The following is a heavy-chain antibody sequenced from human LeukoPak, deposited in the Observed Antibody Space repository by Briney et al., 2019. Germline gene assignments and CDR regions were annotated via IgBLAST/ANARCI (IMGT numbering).Heavy chain of an antibody. D-gene: IGHD1-26*01. Sequence: ASVKVSCKASGYTFIAYGISWVRQAPGQGLEWMGWISAYSGNANYAQKVQGRVTVTTDTSTSTAYMELSSLRSEDTAVYYCARDRRELYYYYYMDVWGKGTTVTVSS. CDR3: ARDRRELYYYYYMDV. V-gene: IGHV1-18*01. J-gene: IGHJ6*03. CDR1: GYTFIAYG. CDR2: ISAYSGNA.